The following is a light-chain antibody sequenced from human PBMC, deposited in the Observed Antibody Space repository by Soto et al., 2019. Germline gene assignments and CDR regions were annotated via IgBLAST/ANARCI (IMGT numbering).Light chain of an antibody. CDR1: QGIGDT. CDR3: QQYNSRTPWM. CDR2: DTS. V-gene: IGKV3-15*01. Sequence: TLSPSAGSLSPREGLALSCGANQGIGDTLAWYQHKHGQTPRLLIYDTSTRATGVTARFSGSGSGTEFTLTISSLQSEDFAAYYCQQYNSRTPWMFGQGTKVDI. J-gene: IGKJ1*01.